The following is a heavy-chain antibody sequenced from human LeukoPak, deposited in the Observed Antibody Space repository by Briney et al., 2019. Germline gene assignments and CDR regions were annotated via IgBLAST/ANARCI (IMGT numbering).Heavy chain of an antibody. V-gene: IGHV3-7*03. CDR2: INHNGNVN. Sequence: GRSLRLSCAASGFTFSSYAMHWVRQAPGKGLEWVASINHNGNVNYYVDSVKGRFTISRDNAKNSLYLQMSNLRAEDTAVYFCARGGGLDVWGQGATVTVSS. CDR1: GFTFSSYA. D-gene: IGHD3-16*01. J-gene: IGHJ6*02. CDR3: ARGGGLDV.